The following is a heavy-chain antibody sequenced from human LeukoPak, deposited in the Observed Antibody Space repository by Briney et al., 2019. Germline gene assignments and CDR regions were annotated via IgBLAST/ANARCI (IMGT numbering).Heavy chain of an antibody. V-gene: IGHV3-9*01. Sequence: GGSLRLSCAASGFTFDDYAMHWVRKAPGKGLEWVSGISWNSGSIGYADSVKGRFTISRDNAKNSLYLQMNSLRAEDTALYYCAKDRIASNYYYYYMDVWGKGTTVTVSS. CDR2: ISWNSGSI. D-gene: IGHD3-3*02. CDR3: AKDRIASNYYYYYMDV. CDR1: GFTFDDYA. J-gene: IGHJ6*03.